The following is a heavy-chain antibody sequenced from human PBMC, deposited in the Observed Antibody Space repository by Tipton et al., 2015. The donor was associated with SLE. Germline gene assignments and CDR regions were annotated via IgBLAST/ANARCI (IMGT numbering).Heavy chain of an antibody. J-gene: IGHJ4*02. CDR2: ISAYNGNT. CDR3: ARDPWYYGSGSPFDY. CDR1: GYTFTSYG. Sequence: QLVQFGAEVKKPGASVKVSCKASGYTFTSYGISWVRQAPGQGLEWMGWISAYNGNTNYAQKLQGRVTMTTDTSTSTAYMELRSLRSDDTAVYYCARDPWYYGSGSPFDYWGQGTLVTVSS. V-gene: IGHV1-18*01. D-gene: IGHD3-10*01.